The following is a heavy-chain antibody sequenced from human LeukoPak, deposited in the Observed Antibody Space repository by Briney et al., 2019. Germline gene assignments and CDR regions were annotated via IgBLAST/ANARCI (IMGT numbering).Heavy chain of an antibody. D-gene: IGHD3-10*01. Sequence: PSETLSLTCTVSGGSVSSGSYYRSWIRQPPGKGLEWIGYIYYSGSTNYNPSLKSRVTISVDTSKNQFSLKLSSVTAADTAVYYCARDGERITKAFDIWGQGTMVTVSS. CDR2: IYYSGST. CDR3: ARDGERITKAFDI. V-gene: IGHV4-61*01. CDR1: GGSVSSGSYY. J-gene: IGHJ3*02.